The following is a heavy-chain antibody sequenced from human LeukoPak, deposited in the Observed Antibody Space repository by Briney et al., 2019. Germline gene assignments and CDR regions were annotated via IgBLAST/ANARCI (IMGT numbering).Heavy chain of an antibody. D-gene: IGHD3-22*01. V-gene: IGHV3-33*04. J-gene: IGHJ4*02. Sequence: GGSLRLSCVASGFFFSSSAMHWVRQAPGKGLEWLGVISYDGTNQNFADSVKGRFSISRDNAKNSLYLQMNSLRAEDTAVYYCARYYYDSSGYYLDYWGQGTLVTVSS. CDR3: ARYYYDSSGYYLDY. CDR2: ISYDGTNQ. CDR1: GFFFSSSA.